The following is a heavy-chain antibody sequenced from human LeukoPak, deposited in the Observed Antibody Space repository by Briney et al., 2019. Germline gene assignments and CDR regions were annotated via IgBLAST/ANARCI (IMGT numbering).Heavy chain of an antibody. J-gene: IGHJ4*02. V-gene: IGHV4-59*11. CDR3: ARTVSSRPNYFDY. CDR1: GGSISSHY. CDR2: IYYSGYT. D-gene: IGHD6-6*01. Sequence: SETLSLTCTVSGGSISSHYWSWIRQPPGKGLEWIAYIYYSGYTKYNPSLKSRASMSVDTSKNQFSLKLSSVTAADTALYFCARTVSSRPNYFDYWGQGTLITVSS.